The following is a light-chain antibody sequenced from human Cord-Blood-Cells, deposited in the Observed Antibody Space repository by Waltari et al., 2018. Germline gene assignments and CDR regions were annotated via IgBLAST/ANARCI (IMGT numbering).Light chain of an antibody. V-gene: IGLV1-47*01. CDR2: RNN. CDR1: SSNIGSNY. CDR3: AAWDDSLSGWV. J-gene: IGLJ3*02. Sequence: QSVLTQPPSASGPPGQRVTVSCSGSSSNIGSNYVYWYQQLPGTAPKLLIYRNNQRPSGVPDRFSGSKSGTSASLAISGLRSEDEADYYCAAWDDSLSGWVFVGGTKLTVL.